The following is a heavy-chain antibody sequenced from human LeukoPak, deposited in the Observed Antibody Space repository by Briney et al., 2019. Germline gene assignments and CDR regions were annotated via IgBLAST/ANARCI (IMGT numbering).Heavy chain of an antibody. J-gene: IGHJ4*02. Sequence: PGGSLRLSCAASGFTFSSYWMHWVRQAPGKGLVWVSRINSDGSSTSYADSVKGRFTIFRDNSKNTVYLQMNSLRVEDTAVYYCAKSLYGGCDYWGQGTVVTVSS. CDR2: INSDGSST. V-gene: IGHV3-74*01. D-gene: IGHD3-16*02. CDR1: GFTFSSYW. CDR3: AKSLYGGCDY.